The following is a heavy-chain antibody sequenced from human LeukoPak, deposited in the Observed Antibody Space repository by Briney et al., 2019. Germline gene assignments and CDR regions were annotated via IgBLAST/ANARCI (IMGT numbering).Heavy chain of an antibody. CDR1: GFTVITND. V-gene: IGHV3-53*01. D-gene: IGHD1-14*01. CDR2: LYSDGNT. J-gene: IGHJ4*02. Sequence: GGSLRLSCAASGFTVITNDMTWVRQAPGKGLEWVSVLYSDGNTKYADSVQGRFSIYRDNSKNTLYLEMNSLSPDDTAVYYCARGVEPLAANTLAYWGQGTLVTVSS. CDR3: ARGVEPLAANTLAY.